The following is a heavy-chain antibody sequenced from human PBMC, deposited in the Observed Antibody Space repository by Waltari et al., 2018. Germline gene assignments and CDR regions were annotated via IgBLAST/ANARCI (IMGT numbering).Heavy chain of an antibody. Sequence: IRQPPGKGLEWIGNIYYRESTHYNPSLKSQVTISVDTSKNQFSLKLSSVTAADTAVYYCARERGDGFNLEGYYFDYWGKGTLVTVTS. D-gene: IGHD3-3*01. V-gene: IGHV4-59*12. CDR2: IYYREST. J-gene: IGHJ4*02. CDR3: ARERGDGFNLEGYYFDY.